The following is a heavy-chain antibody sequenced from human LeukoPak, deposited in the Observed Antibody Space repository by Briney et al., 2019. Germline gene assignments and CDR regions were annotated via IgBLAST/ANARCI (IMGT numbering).Heavy chain of an antibody. CDR2: INHSGST. Sequence: PETLSLTCTVSGGSISSYYWSWIRQPPGKGLEWIGEINHSGSTNYNPSLKSRVTISVDTSKNQFSLKLSSVTAADTAVYYCARGIWRGEYYFDYWGQGTLVTVSS. V-gene: IGHV4-34*01. CDR1: GGSISSYY. CDR3: ARGIWRGEYYFDY. D-gene: IGHD3-3*01. J-gene: IGHJ4*02.